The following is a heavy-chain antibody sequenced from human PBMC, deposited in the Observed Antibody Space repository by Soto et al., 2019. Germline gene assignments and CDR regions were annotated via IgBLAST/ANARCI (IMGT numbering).Heavy chain of an antibody. CDR1: GGTFSSYA. Sequence: QVQLVQSGAEVKKPGSSVKVSCKASGGTFSSYAISWVRQAPGQGLEWMGGIIPIFGTANYAQEFQGRVTITADESTSTAYMELSSLRSEDTAVYYCAREIPVTTGFSGGYYYYGMDVWGQGTTVTVSS. CDR3: AREIPVTTGFSGGYYYYGMDV. V-gene: IGHV1-69*01. D-gene: IGHD4-17*01. CDR2: IIPIFGTA. J-gene: IGHJ6*02.